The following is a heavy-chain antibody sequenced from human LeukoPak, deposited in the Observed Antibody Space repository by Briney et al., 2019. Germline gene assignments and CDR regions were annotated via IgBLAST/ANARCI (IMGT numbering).Heavy chain of an antibody. Sequence: GGPLRLSCAASGFTFSSYWMSWVRQAPGKGLEWVGNIKQDGSEKYYVYSVKGRFTISRDNAKNSLYRQMNSLRAEDTAVYYCAREGTVTALDYWGQGTLVTVSS. CDR3: AREGTVTALDY. CDR1: GFTFSSYW. V-gene: IGHV3-7*01. CDR2: IKQDGSEK. J-gene: IGHJ4*02. D-gene: IGHD4-17*01.